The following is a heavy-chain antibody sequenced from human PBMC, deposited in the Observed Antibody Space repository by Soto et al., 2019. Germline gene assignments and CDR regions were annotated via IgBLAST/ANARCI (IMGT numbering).Heavy chain of an antibody. Sequence: QVQLQESAPGLVKPSHTLSLTCTVSGGSISSGGYYWSWIRQHPGKGLEWIGYIYYSGSTYYNPSLKSRVTISVDTSKNQFSLKLSSVTAADTAVYYCASIVSSAHGEFSDWGQGTLVTVSS. V-gene: IGHV4-31*03. CDR1: GGSISSGGYY. D-gene: IGHD3-10*01. J-gene: IGHJ4*02. CDR3: ASIVSSAHGEFSD. CDR2: IYYSGST.